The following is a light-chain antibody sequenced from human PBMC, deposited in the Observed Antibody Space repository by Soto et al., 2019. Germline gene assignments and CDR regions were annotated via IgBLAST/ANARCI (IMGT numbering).Light chain of an antibody. CDR3: ASYTPSSTHV. CDR1: SSDVGGYSY. CDR2: DVS. Sequence: QSVLAQPASVSGSPGQSIAISCTGTSSDVGGYSYVSWYQQQPGKAPKLVISDVSNRPSGVSDRFSGSKSGNTASLTISGLQTEDEADYYCASYTPSSTHVFGTGTKVTVL. J-gene: IGLJ1*01. V-gene: IGLV2-14*01.